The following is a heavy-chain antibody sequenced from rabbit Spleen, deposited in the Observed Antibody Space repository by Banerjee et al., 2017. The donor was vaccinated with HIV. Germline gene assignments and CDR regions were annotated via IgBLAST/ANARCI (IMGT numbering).Heavy chain of an antibody. CDR3: ARDLGGAGDGYANL. CDR1: GFSFSSNW. D-gene: IGHD6-1*01. V-gene: IGHV1S45*01. J-gene: IGHJ4*01. CDR2: IDTNDGDT. Sequence: EQLVESGGGLVKPGGTLTLTCTVSGFSFSSNWICWVRQAPGKGLEWIACIDTNDGDTDYANWPKGRFTISKTSSTTVTLQMTSLTAADTATYFCARDLGGAGDGYANLWGPGTLVTVS.